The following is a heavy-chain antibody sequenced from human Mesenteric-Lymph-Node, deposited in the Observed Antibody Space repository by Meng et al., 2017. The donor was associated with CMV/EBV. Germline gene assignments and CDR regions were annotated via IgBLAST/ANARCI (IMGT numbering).Heavy chain of an antibody. V-gene: IGHV1-8*01. D-gene: IGHD3-10*01. J-gene: IGHJ4*02. CDR3: ARDYYGSGSYWGGTNLGFDS. CDR1: GYSFSSYD. CDR2: MNPNSGNT. Sequence: ASVKVSCKASGYSFSSYDINWVRQATGQGLEWMGWMNPNSGNTGYAQKFQGRVTMTSNTSISTAYMELSSLRSDDTAVYYCARDYYGSGSYWGGTNLGFDSWGQGTLVTVSS.